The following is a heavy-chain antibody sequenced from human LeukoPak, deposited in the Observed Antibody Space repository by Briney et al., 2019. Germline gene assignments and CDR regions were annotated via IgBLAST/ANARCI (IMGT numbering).Heavy chain of an antibody. Sequence: PGGSLTLSRAAAGFTFSSNWTGSVRQAPGRGLEWGATIKQEGSEKYYVHSAKGRFTISRDNAKNSLYLQMNSLRAEDTAVYYCARAIKYYDFWSGSTHVWGKGTTVTVSS. CDR2: IKQEGSEK. D-gene: IGHD3-3*01. CDR3: ARAIKYYDFWSGSTHV. V-gene: IGHV3-7*01. J-gene: IGHJ6*03. CDR1: GFTFSSNW.